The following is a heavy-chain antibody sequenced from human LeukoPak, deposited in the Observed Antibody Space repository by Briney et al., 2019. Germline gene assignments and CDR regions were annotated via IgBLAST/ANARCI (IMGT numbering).Heavy chain of an antibody. CDR2: IPYDGSNK. V-gene: IGHV3-30*03. Sequence: GRSLRLSCEASGFTFSTYGMHWVRQAPGKGLEWITLIPYDGSNKYYADSVKGRFTISRDNSKNTLYLQMNSLRAEDTAVYYCARGSGWDFDYWGQGTLVTVSS. D-gene: IGHD6-19*01. CDR3: ARGSGWDFDY. CDR1: GFTFSTYG. J-gene: IGHJ4*02.